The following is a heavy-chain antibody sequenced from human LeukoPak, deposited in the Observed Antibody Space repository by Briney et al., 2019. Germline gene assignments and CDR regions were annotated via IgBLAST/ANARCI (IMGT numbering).Heavy chain of an antibody. CDR2: ISYDGSNK. D-gene: IGHD1-26*01. J-gene: IGHJ4*02. V-gene: IGHV3-30-3*01. CDR3: ARESGSYQRYFDY. Sequence: GRSLRLSCAASGFTFSSYAMHWVRQAPGKGLEWVAVISYDGSNKYYADSVKGRFTISRDNSKNTLYLQMNSLRAEDTAVYYCARESGSYQRYFDYWSQGTLVTVSS. CDR1: GFTFSSYA.